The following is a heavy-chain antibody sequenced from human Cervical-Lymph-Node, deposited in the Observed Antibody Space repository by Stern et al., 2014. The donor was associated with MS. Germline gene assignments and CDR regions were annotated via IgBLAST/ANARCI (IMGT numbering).Heavy chain of an antibody. Sequence: VQLVESGAEVKKPGASVKVSCKASGYTFTYYSMHWVRQAPGQGLEWMGLINPSGGSTTYAQNFQGRVTLTRDTSTSTVYMELSSVRSDDTAVYYCARSIREYAYGCDYWGQGTLVTVSS. CDR2: INPSGGST. CDR1: GYTFTYYS. D-gene: IGHD3-16*01. CDR3: ARSIREYAYGCDY. V-gene: IGHV1-46*01. J-gene: IGHJ4*02.